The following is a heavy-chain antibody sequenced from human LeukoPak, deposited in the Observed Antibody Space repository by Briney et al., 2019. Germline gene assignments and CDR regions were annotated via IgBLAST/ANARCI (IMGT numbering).Heavy chain of an antibody. V-gene: IGHV4-34*01. CDR3: ARGYSSSWYFNWFDP. D-gene: IGHD6-13*01. CDR2: IYHSGST. CDR1: GGSFSGYY. Sequence: SETLSLTCAVYGGSFSGYYWGWIRQSPGKGLEWIGNIYHSGSTYYNPRLKSRVTISVDTAKNQFSLKLSSVTAADTAVYYCARGYSSSWYFNWFDPWGQGTLVTVSS. J-gene: IGHJ5*02.